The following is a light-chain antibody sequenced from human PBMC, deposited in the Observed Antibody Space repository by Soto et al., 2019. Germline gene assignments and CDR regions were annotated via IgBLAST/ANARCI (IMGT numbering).Light chain of an antibody. CDR3: TSYTTSTAHFV. V-gene: IGLV2-14*01. CDR1: SSDVGYFNF. Sequence: QSVLTQPASVSGSPGQSITISCTGTSSDVGYFNFVSWYQQHPGKAPKLMIYEVSNRPSGVSNRFSGSKSGNTASLTISGLQAEDEADYYCTSYTTSTAHFVFGGGTKVTVL. J-gene: IGLJ3*02. CDR2: EVS.